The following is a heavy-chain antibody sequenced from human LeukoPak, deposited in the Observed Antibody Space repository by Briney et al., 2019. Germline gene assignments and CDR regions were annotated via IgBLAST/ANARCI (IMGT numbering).Heavy chain of an antibody. CDR3: ARGGRSYPRFNY. D-gene: IGHD1-26*01. CDR1: GGSFSGYY. CDR2: INHSGST. V-gene: IGHV4-34*01. J-gene: IGHJ4*02. Sequence: SETLSLTCAVYGGSFSGYYWSWIRQPPGKGLEWIGEINHSGSTNYNPSLESRVTISVDTSKNQFSLKLSSVAAADTAVYYCARGGRSYPRFNYWGQGTLVTVSS.